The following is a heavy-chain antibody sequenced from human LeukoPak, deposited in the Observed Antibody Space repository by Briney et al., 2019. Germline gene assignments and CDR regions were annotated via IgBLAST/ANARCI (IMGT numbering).Heavy chain of an antibody. CDR3: ARALGGYYYDY. V-gene: IGHV4-59*01. CDR1: GGSISSYY. CDR2: IYYSGST. J-gene: IGHJ4*02. D-gene: IGHD3-22*01. Sequence: SETLSLTCTVSGGSISSYYWSWIRQPPGKGLEWIGYIYYSGSTNYNPSLKSRVTISVDTSKNQFSLELSSVTAADTAVYYCARALGGYYYDYWGQGTLVTVSS.